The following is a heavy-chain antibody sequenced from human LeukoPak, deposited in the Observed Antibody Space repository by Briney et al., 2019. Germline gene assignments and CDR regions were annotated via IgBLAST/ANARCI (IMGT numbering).Heavy chain of an antibody. CDR3: VKGGQRYDFWRFDY. Sequence: GGSLRLSCVASGFTFSTYVMSWVRQAPGKGLEWVSSISGSGGSTYYAEFVKGRSTISRDNSKNTLYLQMNSLRAEDTAVYYCVKGGQRYDFWRFDYWGQGTLVSVSS. CDR1: GFTFSTYV. D-gene: IGHD3-3*01. V-gene: IGHV3-23*01. CDR2: ISGSGGST. J-gene: IGHJ4*02.